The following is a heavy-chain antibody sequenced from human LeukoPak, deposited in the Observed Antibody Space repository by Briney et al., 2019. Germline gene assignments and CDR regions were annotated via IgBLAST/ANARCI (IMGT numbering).Heavy chain of an antibody. Sequence: SETLSLTCTVSGGSISNYYWSWIRQPPGKGLEWIGYIYYSGSTNYNPSLKSRVIISVDTSKNQFSLKLSSVAAADTAVYYCARDAGGIDAFDIWGQGTMVTVSS. CDR3: ARDAGGIDAFDI. J-gene: IGHJ3*02. D-gene: IGHD3-16*01. CDR1: GGSISNYY. V-gene: IGHV4-59*01. CDR2: IYYSGST.